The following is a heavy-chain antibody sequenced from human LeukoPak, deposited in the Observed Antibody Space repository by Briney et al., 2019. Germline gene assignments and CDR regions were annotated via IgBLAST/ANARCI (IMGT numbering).Heavy chain of an antibody. J-gene: IGHJ5*02. Sequence: SETLSLTCTVSGGSIGSYYWSWIRQPPGKGLEWIGYINYSGTTNYNPSLKSRVSISVDTSKNQFSLKLSSVTAADTAVYYCARGTMMVGTWGQGNQVTVSS. CDR2: INYSGTT. CDR3: ARGTMMVGT. D-gene: IGHD3-22*01. CDR1: GGSIGSYY. V-gene: IGHV4-59*01.